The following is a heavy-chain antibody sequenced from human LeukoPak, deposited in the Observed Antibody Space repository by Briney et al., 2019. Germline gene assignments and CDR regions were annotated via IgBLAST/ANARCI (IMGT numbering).Heavy chain of an antibody. CDR3: AKDLDIVVVVAATRGLGGY. D-gene: IGHD2-15*01. CDR1: GFTFSSYG. CDR2: IRYDGSNK. V-gene: IGHV3-30*02. J-gene: IGHJ4*02. Sequence: GGSLRLSCAASGFTFSSYGMHWVRQAPGKGLEWVAFIRYDGSNKYYADSVKGRFTISRDNSKNTLYLQMNSLRAEDTAVYYCAKDLDIVVVVAATRGLGGYWGQGTLVTVPS.